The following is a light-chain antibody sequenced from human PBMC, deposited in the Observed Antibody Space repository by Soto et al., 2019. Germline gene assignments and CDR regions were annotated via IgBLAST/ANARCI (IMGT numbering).Light chain of an antibody. CDR3: SSYTSSSTLLYV. Sequence: QSALTQPASVSRSPGQSITISCTGTSSDVGGYNYVSWYQQHPGKAPKLMIYDVSNRLSGVSNRFSGSKSGNTASLTISGLQAEDEADYYCSSYTSSSTLLYVFGTGTKLTVL. CDR1: SSDVGGYNY. J-gene: IGLJ1*01. CDR2: DVS. V-gene: IGLV2-14*01.